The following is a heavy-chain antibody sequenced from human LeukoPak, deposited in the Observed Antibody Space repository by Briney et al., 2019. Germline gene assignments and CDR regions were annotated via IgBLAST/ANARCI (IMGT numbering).Heavy chain of an antibody. D-gene: IGHD1-26*01. CDR3: ARIRWVGATPELDY. Sequence: SGPALVKPTQTLTLTCTFSGFSLSTTGMCVSWIRQPPGKALEWLARIDWDDDKYYSTSLKTRLTISKDTSKNQVVLTMTNMDPVDTATYYCARIRWVGATPELDYWGQGTLVTVSS. CDR1: GFSLSTTGMC. J-gene: IGHJ4*02. V-gene: IGHV2-70*11. CDR2: IDWDDDK.